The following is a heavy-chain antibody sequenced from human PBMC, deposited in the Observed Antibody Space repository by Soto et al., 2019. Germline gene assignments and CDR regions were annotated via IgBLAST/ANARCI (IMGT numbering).Heavy chain of an antibody. V-gene: IGHV3-33*01. J-gene: IGHJ4*02. CDR1: GFTFSSYG. CDR2: IWYDGSNK. Sequence: QVQLVESGGGVVQPGRSLRLSCAASGFTFSSYGMLWVRQAPGKGLEWVAVIWYDGSNKYYADSVKGRFTISRDNSKNTLYLQMNSLRAEDTAVYYCARDNYYDSSGYNYWGQGTLVTVSS. D-gene: IGHD3-22*01. CDR3: ARDNYYDSSGYNY.